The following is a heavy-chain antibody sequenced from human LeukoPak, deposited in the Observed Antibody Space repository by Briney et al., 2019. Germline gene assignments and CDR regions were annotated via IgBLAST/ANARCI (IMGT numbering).Heavy chain of an antibody. J-gene: IGHJ4*02. CDR1: GFTFSNAW. Sequence: PGGCLRLSCAAAGFTFSNAWMNWVRQAPGKGLEWVGRIKSKTAGGTTDYAAPVKGRFTISRDDSKNTVYLQMSGLKTEDSAAYYCIAVLGTVSGSYWTLDYWGQGAQVTVSS. D-gene: IGHD1-26*01. CDR3: IAVLGTVSGSYWTLDY. V-gene: IGHV3-15*01. CDR2: IKSKTAGGTT.